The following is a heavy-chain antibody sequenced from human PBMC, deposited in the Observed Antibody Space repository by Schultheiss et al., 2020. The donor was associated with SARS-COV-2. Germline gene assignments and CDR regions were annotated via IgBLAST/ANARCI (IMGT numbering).Heavy chain of an antibody. Sequence: GGSLRLSCAASGFTFSSYEMNWVRQAPGKGLEWVSYIISSGSTIYYADSVKGRFTISRDNAKNSLYLQMNSLRAEDTAVYYCARTSQYDFWSGYYDYWGQGTLVTVSS. V-gene: IGHV3-48*03. CDR3: ARTSQYDFWSGYYDY. D-gene: IGHD3-3*01. CDR1: GFTFSSYE. CDR2: IISSGSTI. J-gene: IGHJ4*02.